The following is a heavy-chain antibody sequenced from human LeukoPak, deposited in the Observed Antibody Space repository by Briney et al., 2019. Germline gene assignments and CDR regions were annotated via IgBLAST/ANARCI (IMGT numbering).Heavy chain of an antibody. V-gene: IGHV3-23*01. CDR3: AKGPRRITIFGVVITDY. D-gene: IGHD3-3*01. Sequence: GGSLRLSCAASGFTFSSYAMSWVRQAPGKGLEWVSAISGSGGSTYYADSVKGRFTISRDNSKSTLYLQMNSLRAEDTAVYYCAKGPRRITIFGVVITDYWGQGTLVTVSS. CDR1: GFTFSSYA. J-gene: IGHJ4*02. CDR2: ISGSGGST.